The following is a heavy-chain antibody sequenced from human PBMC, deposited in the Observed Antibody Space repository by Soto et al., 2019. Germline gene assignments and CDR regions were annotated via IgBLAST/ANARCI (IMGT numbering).Heavy chain of an antibody. CDR3: AFPTVPSFRVGYSGMAV. V-gene: IGHV1-18*01. CDR2: TSAYNGNT. Sequence: SEEPCWEERGETFARNGLRWVRHAPIEVLEWMGWTSAYNGNTNYAQKLQGRVTMTTDTSTSTAYMELTSLRSDDTAVYYCAFPTVPSFRVGYSGMAVLRKGSTDTVTS. CDR1: GETFARNG. J-gene: IGHJ6*04. D-gene: IGHD1-26*01.